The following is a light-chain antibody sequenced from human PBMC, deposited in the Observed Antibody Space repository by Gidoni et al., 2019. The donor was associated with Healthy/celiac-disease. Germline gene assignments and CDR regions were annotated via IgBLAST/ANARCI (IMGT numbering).Light chain of an antibody. CDR3: QSYDSSLSGYVV. CDR1: SSNIGAGYD. J-gene: IGLJ2*01. CDR2: GNS. V-gene: IGLV1-40*01. Sequence: QSVLTQPPSVSGAPGQRVPISCTGSSSNIGAGYDVHWYQQLPGTAPKLLIYGNSNRPSGVPDRFSGSKSGPSASLAITGLQAEDEADYYCQSYDSSLSGYVVFGGGTKLTVL.